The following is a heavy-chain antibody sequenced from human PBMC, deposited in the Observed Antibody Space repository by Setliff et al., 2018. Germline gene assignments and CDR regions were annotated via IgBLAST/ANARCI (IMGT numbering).Heavy chain of an antibody. V-gene: IGHV3-7*01. J-gene: IGHJ3*02. CDR1: GFSFSRHW. Sequence: QTGGSLRLSCVVSGFSFSRHWVSWVRQAPGKGLEWVADIKQDGSTKYYLDSVKGRFTISRDNAKRSLYLQMNGLRADDTGVYYCVRDDADNYDAFDNWGQGTLVTVSS. CDR2: IKQDGSTK. D-gene: IGHD3-22*01. CDR3: VRDDADNYDAFDN.